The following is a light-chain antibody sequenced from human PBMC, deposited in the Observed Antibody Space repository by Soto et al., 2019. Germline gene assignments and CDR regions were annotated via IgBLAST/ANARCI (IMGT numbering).Light chain of an antibody. CDR3: QQFYRYPWT. J-gene: IGKJ1*01. Sequence: DIQMTQSPSTLSASVVDRVTITCRASQSVDTCLAWYQQKPGTAPHLLIYKASSLETGVPSRFSGSGSVTEFTRTISSLQTDDLATYYCQQFYRYPWTFGQVTKGEIK. CDR2: KAS. CDR1: QSVDTC. V-gene: IGKV1-5*03.